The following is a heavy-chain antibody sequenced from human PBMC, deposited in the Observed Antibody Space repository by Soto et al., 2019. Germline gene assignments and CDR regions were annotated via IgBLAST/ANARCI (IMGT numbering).Heavy chain of an antibody. D-gene: IGHD2-2*01. Sequence: WGSLRLSCAACGFTVSNYWMSWVRQAPGKGLEWVANIKEDGSEKYYVDSVKGRFTISRDNAKNSLYLHMDSLRAEDTAVYYCARVPSIPKARVPDYWGQGTLVTVSS. CDR3: ARVPSIPKARVPDY. J-gene: IGHJ4*02. CDR2: IKEDGSEK. CDR1: GFTVSNYW. V-gene: IGHV3-7*01.